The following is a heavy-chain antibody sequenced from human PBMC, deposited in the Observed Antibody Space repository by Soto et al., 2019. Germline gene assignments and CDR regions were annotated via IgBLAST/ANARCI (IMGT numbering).Heavy chain of an antibody. J-gene: IGHJ6*02. CDR2: IYYSGST. CDR3: ARERKGFLPYYYSGMDV. V-gene: IGHV4-61*01. D-gene: IGHD3-3*01. CDR1: GGSVSSGSYY. Sequence: PSETLSLTCTVSGGSVSSGSYYWSWIRQPPGKGLEWIGYIYYSGSTNYNPSLKSRVTISVDTSKNQFSLKLSSVTAADTAVFYCARERKGFLPYYYSGMDVWGQGTTVTVSS.